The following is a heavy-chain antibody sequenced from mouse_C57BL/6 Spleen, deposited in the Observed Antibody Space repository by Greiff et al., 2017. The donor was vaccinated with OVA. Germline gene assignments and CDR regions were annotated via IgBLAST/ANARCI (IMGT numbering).Heavy chain of an antibody. CDR1: GYAFSSSW. Sequence: QVQLQQSGPELVKPGASVKISCKASGYAFSSSWMNWVKQRPGKGLEWIGRIYPGDGDTNYNGKFKGKATLTADKSSSTAYMQLSSLTSEDSAVYFCAREEANWAFDYWGQGTTLTASS. V-gene: IGHV1-82*01. J-gene: IGHJ2*01. CDR3: AREEANWAFDY. D-gene: IGHD4-1*01. CDR2: IYPGDGDT.